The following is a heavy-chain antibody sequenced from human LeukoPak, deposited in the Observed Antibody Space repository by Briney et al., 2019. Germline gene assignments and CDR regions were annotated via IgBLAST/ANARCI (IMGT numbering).Heavy chain of an antibody. CDR2: IYYSGST. CDR1: GGSISSYY. V-gene: IGHV4-59*01. Sequence: SETLSLTCTVSGGSISSYYWSWTRQPPGKGLEWIGYIYYSGSTNYNPSLKSRVTISVDTSKNQFSLKLSSVTAADTAVYYCARVSARHSPDYWGQGTLVTVSS. CDR3: ARVSARHSPDY. D-gene: IGHD3-10*01. J-gene: IGHJ4*02.